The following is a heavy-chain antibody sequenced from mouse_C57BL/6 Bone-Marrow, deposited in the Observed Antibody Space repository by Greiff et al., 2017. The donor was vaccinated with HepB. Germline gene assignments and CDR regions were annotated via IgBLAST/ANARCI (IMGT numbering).Heavy chain of an antibody. CDR1: GYTFTSYW. CDR2: IHPNSGST. CDR3: ARGDSHYAMDY. Sequence: VKLQQPGAELVKPGASVKLSCKASGYTFTSYWMHWVKQRPGQGLEWIGMIHPNSGSTNYNEKFKSKATLTVDKSSSTAYMQLSSLTSEDSAVYYCARGDSHYAMDYWGQGTSVTVSS. V-gene: IGHV1-64*01. J-gene: IGHJ4*01.